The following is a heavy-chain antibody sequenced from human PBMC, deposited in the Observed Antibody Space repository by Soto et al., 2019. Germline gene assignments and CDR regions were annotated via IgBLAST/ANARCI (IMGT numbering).Heavy chain of an antibody. V-gene: IGHV3-9*01. CDR1: GFTFDDYV. CDR2: ISWNSGSI. D-gene: IGHD2-15*01. CDR3: AKGRDIVVVVAATPFDY. Sequence: EVQLVESGGGLVQPGRSLRLSCAASGFTFDDYVMHWVRQAPGKGLEWVSGISWNSGSIGYADSVKGRFTISRDNAKNSLYLQMNSLRAEDTALYYCAKGRDIVVVVAATPFDYWGQGTLVTVSS. J-gene: IGHJ4*02.